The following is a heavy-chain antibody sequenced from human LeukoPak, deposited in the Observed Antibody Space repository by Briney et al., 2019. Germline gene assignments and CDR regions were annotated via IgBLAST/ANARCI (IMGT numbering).Heavy chain of an antibody. CDR3: ARRRAVAGTYYFDY. CDR2: NYPGDSNT. CDR1: GYSFTSYW. Sequence: GEALKISCKGSGYSFTSYWIGWVRQMPGKGLEWLGINYPGDSNTRYSPSFQGQVTISVDKSINTAYLQWSSLKASDTAMYYCARRRAVAGTYYFDYWGQGTLVTVSS. D-gene: IGHD6-19*01. V-gene: IGHV5-51*01. J-gene: IGHJ4*02.